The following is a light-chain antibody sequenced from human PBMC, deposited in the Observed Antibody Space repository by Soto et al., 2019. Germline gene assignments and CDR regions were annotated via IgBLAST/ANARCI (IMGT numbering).Light chain of an antibody. CDR3: QHRLSWPLT. J-gene: IGKJ4*01. Sequence: EIVLTQSPATLSLSPGERATLSCRASQSVASFFVWYQQKRGQAPRLLIYDASKRATGIPARFSGSGSGTEFTLTISSLEPEDFAVYYCQHRLSWPLTFGGGTTVEVK. CDR2: DAS. V-gene: IGKV3-11*01. CDR1: QSVASF.